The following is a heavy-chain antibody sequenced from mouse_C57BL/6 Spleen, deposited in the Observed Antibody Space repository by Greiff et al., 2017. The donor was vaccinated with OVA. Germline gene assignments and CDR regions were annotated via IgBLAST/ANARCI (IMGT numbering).Heavy chain of an antibody. CDR2: IDPSDSYT. D-gene: IGHD1-1*01. V-gene: IGHV1-50*01. CDR1: GYTFTSYW. Sequence: QVQLQQPGAELVKPGASVKLSCKASGYTFTSYWMQWVKQRPGQGLEWIGEIDPSDSYTNYNQKFKGKATLTVDTSSSTAYMRLSSLTSEDSAVYYCAGDGSSLYWYFDVWGTGTTVTVSS. CDR3: AGDGSSLYWYFDV. J-gene: IGHJ1*03.